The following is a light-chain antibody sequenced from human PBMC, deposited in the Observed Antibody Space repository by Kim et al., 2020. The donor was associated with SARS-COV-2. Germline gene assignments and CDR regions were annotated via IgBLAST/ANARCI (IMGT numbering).Light chain of an antibody. CDR1: QNLESW. CDR2: DAS. CDR3: QQYNSYSYS. V-gene: IGKV1-5*01. J-gene: IGKJ2*01. Sequence: EGRVTITCRASQNLESWLAWYQQRPRQPPKLLIYDASILQSGVPSRFSGNGSGTEFSLTISNLQPDDFATYFCQQYNSYSYSFGQGTKLEI.